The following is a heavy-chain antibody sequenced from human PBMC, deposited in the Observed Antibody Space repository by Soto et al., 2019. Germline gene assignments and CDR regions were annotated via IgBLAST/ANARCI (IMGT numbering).Heavy chain of an antibody. CDR2: INAGNGNT. J-gene: IGHJ3*02. CDR1: GYTFTSYA. V-gene: IGHV1-3*01. D-gene: IGHD3-22*01. Sequence: AASVKVSCKASGYTFTSYAMHWVRQAPGQRLEWMGWINAGNGNTKYSQKFQGRVTITRDTSASTAYMELSSLRSEDTAVYYCASASTYYYDSSGYDAFDIWGQGTMVTVSS. CDR3: ASASTYYYDSSGYDAFDI.